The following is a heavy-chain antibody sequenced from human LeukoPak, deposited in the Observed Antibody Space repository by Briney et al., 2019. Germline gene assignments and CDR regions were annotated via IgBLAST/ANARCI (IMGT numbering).Heavy chain of an antibody. Sequence: ASVKVSCKASGYTFTSYYMHWVRQAPGQGLEWMGIINPSGGSTSYAQKFQGRVTMTRDMSTSTVYMELSSLRSEDTAVYYCARVHVDAAMVTFFDYWGQGTLVTVSS. CDR3: ARVHVDAAMVTFFDY. V-gene: IGHV1-46*01. J-gene: IGHJ4*02. D-gene: IGHD5-18*01. CDR1: GYTFTSYY. CDR2: INPSGGST.